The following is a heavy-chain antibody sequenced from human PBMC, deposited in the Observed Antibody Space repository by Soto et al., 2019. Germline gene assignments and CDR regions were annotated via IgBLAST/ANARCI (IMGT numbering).Heavy chain of an antibody. CDR3: ARDFFVPNLPPSNSLDY. Sequence: GGSLRLSCAASGFTFSGYGMHWVRQAPGKGLEWVAVIWYDGSNKYYADSVKGRFTISRDNSKNTLYLQMNSLRAEDTAVYYCARDFFVPNLPPSNSLDYWGQGTLVTVSS. CDR2: IWYDGSNK. J-gene: IGHJ4*02. D-gene: IGHD6-6*01. V-gene: IGHV3-33*01. CDR1: GFTFSGYG.